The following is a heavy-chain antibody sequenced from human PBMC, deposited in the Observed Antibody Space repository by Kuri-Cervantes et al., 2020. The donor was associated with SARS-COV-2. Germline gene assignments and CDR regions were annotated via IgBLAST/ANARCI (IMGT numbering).Heavy chain of an antibody. J-gene: IGHJ6*03. CDR1: GGTFSRYA. D-gene: IGHD3-3*02. Sequence: SVKVSCKASGGTFSRYAISWVRQAPGQGLEWMGGIIPIFGTANYAQKFQGRVTITADESTSTAYMELSSLRSEDTAVYYCARGGWHLGISYYCYYYMDVWGEGTTVTVSS. CDR3: ARGGWHLGISYYCYYYMDV. CDR2: IIPIFGTA. V-gene: IGHV1-69*13.